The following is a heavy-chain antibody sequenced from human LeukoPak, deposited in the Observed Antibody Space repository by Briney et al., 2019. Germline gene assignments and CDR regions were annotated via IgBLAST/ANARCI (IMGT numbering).Heavy chain of an antibody. CDR2: ISGSGGTT. J-gene: IGHJ4*02. D-gene: IGHD6-19*01. CDR3: ARGHSSGWYYFDS. Sequence: PGGSLRLSCAVSGFTFGIYAMTWVRQAPGRGLEWVSTISGSGGTTPFADSVKGRFTIPRDNSGSTLYLQMNSLRAEDTAVYWCARGHSSGWYYFDSWGQGTLVTVSS. V-gene: IGHV3-23*01. CDR1: GFTFGIYA.